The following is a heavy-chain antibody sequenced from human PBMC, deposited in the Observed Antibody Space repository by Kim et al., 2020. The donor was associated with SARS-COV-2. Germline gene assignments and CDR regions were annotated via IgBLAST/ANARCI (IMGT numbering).Heavy chain of an antibody. V-gene: IGHV3-30*01. Sequence: DPVRGRFTHPRDTSKNTLYLQMDSLRPEDTALYYCARDGSYYGLGTYSDYWGQGTLVTVSS. J-gene: IGHJ4*02. D-gene: IGHD3-10*01. CDR3: ARDGSYYGLGTYSDY.